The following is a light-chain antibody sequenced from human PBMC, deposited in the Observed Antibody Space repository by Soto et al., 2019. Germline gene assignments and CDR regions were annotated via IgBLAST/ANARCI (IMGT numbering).Light chain of an antibody. CDR1: QSVDSSF. CDR3: QQYGSSPPIT. J-gene: IGKJ5*01. CDR2: AAS. Sequence: EIVLTQSPGTLSLSPGERATLSCRASQSVDSSFLGWYQQKPGQSPRLLIYAASSRASGIPDRFSGSGSGTDFTLTISRLEPEDFAVYFCQQYGSSPPITFGQGTRLEIK. V-gene: IGKV3-20*01.